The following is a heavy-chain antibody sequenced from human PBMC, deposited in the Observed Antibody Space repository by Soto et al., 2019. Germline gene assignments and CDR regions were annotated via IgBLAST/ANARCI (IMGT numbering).Heavy chain of an antibody. J-gene: IGHJ6*02. CDR3: ARVRLLLQYFDMDV. CDR1: GYTFTSYA. V-gene: IGHV1-3*01. Sequence: GASVKVSCKASGYTFTSYAMHWVRQAPGQRLEWMGWINAGNGNTKYSQKFQGRVTITRDTSASTAYMELSSRRSEDTVVYYCARVRLLLQYFDMDVWGHGPTVTVSS. D-gene: IGHD2-15*01. CDR2: INAGNGNT.